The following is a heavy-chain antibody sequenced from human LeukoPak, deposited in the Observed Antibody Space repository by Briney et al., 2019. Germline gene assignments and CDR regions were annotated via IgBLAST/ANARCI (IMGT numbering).Heavy chain of an antibody. J-gene: IGHJ1*01. CDR2: INPNSGGT. Sequence: GASVKVSCKASGYTFTGYHMHWVRQAPGQGLEWMGWINPNSGGTNYAQKFQGRVTMTRDTSISTAYMELSRLRSDDTAVYYCARMFVVVVPAAMAHPLLSQHWGQGTLVTVSS. V-gene: IGHV1-2*02. CDR1: GYTFTGYH. CDR3: ARMFVVVVPAAMAHPLLSQH. D-gene: IGHD2-2*01.